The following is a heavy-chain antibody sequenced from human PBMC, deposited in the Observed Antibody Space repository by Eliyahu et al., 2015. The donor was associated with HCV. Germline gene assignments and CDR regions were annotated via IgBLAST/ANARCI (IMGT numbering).Heavy chain of an antibody. CDR3: ARGVGDY. J-gene: IGHJ4*02. Sequence: QVQLQQWGAGLLKLSETLSLTCVVYGGSFSGYYWSWIRQPPGKGLEWIGEINHSGSTNYNPSLKSRVTISVDTSKNQFSLKLSSVTAADTAVYYCARGVGDYWGQGTLVTVSS. CDR1: GGSFSGYY. CDR2: INHSGST. D-gene: IGHD1-26*01. V-gene: IGHV4-34*01.